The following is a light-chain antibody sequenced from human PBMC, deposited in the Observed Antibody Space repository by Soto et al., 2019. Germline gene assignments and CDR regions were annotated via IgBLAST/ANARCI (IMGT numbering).Light chain of an antibody. V-gene: IGLV1-51*01. Sequence: QSVLTQPPSVSAAPGQKVTISCSGSSSNIGHNYVSWYQQLPGTAPKLLIYDNNKRPSGIPDRFSGSKSGTSATLDITGLQTGDEADYYCGTWDDSLSAVIFGGGTKLTVL. CDR2: DNN. CDR1: SSNIGHNY. CDR3: GTWDDSLSAVI. J-gene: IGLJ2*01.